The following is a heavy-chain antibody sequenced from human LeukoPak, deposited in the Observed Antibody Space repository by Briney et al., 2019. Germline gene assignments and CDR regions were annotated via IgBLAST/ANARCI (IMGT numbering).Heavy chain of an antibody. CDR2: ISSSGTTI. CDR1: GFTFSSYE. V-gene: IGHV3-48*03. CDR3: ARKGQWLVRGTFDI. D-gene: IGHD6-19*01. J-gene: IGHJ3*02. Sequence: AGGSLRLSCAASGFTFSSYEMKWVRQAPGKGLEWVSYISSSGTTIFYADSLKGRFTISRDNAKNSLYLQMNSLRAEDTAVYYCARKGQWLVRGTFDIWGQGTVVTVSS.